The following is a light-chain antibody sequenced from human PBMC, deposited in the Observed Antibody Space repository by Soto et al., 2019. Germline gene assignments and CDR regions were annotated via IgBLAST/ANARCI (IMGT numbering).Light chain of an antibody. Sequence: QSVLTQPASGSGSPGQPITISCTGTSSDVGGYNYVSWYQQHPGKAPKVMIYDVSNRPSGVSNRFSGSKSGNTASLTISGLQAEDEADYYCNSYTTSSTYVFGTGTKVNVL. J-gene: IGLJ1*01. CDR1: SSDVGGYNY. V-gene: IGLV2-14*01. CDR3: NSYTTSSTYV. CDR2: DVS.